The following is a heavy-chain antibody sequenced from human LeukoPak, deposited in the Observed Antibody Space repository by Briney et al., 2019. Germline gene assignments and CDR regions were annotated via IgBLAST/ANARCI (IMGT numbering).Heavy chain of an antibody. Sequence: GASVTVSCKASGYTFTGYYMHWVRQAPGQGLEWMGWINPNSGGTNYAQKFQGRVTMTRDTSISTAYMELSRLRSDDTAVYYCARALGIAVAGRAFDIWGQGTMVTVSS. CDR1: GYTFTGYY. CDR2: INPNSGGT. D-gene: IGHD6-19*01. V-gene: IGHV1-2*02. J-gene: IGHJ3*02. CDR3: ARALGIAVAGRAFDI.